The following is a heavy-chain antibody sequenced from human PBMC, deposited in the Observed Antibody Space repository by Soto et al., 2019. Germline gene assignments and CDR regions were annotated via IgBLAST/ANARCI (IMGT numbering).Heavy chain of an antibody. CDR2: ISAYNGNT. Sequence: QVQLVQSGAEVKKPGASVKVSCKASGYTFTSYGISWVRQAPGQGLEWMGWISAYNGNTNYAQKLQGRVTMTTDTSTSTVYMELRSLRSDDTAVYYCARSSYSSGWYIAFDIWGQGTMVTVSS. J-gene: IGHJ3*02. CDR1: GYTFTSYG. D-gene: IGHD6-19*01. CDR3: ARSSYSSGWYIAFDI. V-gene: IGHV1-18*04.